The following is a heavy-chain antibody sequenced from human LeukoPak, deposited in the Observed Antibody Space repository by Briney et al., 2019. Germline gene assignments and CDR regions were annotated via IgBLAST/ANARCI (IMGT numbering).Heavy chain of an antibody. V-gene: IGHV3-21*01. J-gene: IGHJ4*02. CDR3: ARDGGFRDFDY. CDR1: GFTFSSYN. CDR2: ISSSSSYI. Sequence: GSLRLSCAASGFTFSSYNINWVRQAPGKGLGWGSSISSSSSYIYYADSVKGRFTISRDNAKNSLYLQMNSLRAEDTAVYYCARDGGFRDFDYWGQGTLVTVSS. D-gene: IGHD3-16*01.